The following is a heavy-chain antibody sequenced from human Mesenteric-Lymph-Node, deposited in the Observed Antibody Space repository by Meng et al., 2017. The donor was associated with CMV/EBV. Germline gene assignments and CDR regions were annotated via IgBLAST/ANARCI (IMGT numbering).Heavy chain of an antibody. J-gene: IGHJ6*02. CDR2: VSGYNGNT. CDR1: GYDFANYG. Sequence: SVKVSCKASGYDFANYGVSWVRQAPGQGLEWMGWVSGYNGNTDDADKFQGRVALTTDTSTSSAFMQLRSLRPDDTAVYYCARGYCSDYTRCYMREPHNSYSYGMDVWGQGTTVTVSS. D-gene: IGHD2-15*01. CDR3: ARGYCSDYTRCYMREPHNSYSYGMDV. V-gene: IGHV1-18*01.